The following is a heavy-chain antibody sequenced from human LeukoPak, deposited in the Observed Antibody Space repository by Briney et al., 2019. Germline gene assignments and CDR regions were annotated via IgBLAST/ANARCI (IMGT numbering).Heavy chain of an antibody. V-gene: IGHV3-7*04. CDR2: INQDGREQ. Sequence: QTGGSLGLSCAASGFTFSDYWMSWVRQAPGQGLEWVAKINQDGREQHFVDSVKGRFTISRDNAKNSLFLQMDSLRAEDTAVYYCTGGALDYWGQGALVTVSS. J-gene: IGHJ4*02. CDR1: GFTFSDYW. CDR3: TGGALDY.